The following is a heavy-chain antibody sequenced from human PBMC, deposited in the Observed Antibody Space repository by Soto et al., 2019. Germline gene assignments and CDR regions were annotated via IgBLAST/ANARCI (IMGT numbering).Heavy chain of an antibody. CDR3: AKDGFGGWGRGHKWLVRRDAFDI. CDR1: GFTFDGYA. Sequence: EVQLVESRGGLVQPGRSLRLSCAATGFTFDGYAMHWVRQAPGKGLEWVSGISWNSGSIGYADSVKGRFTISRDNAKNSLYRKMNSRRAEDTALYYCAKDGFGGWGRGHKWLVRRDAFDICGQGTMVTVSS. D-gene: IGHD6-19*01. J-gene: IGHJ3*02. V-gene: IGHV3-9*01. CDR2: ISWNSGSI.